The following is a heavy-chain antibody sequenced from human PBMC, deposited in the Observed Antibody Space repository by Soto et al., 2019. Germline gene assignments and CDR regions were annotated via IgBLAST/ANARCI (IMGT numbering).Heavy chain of an antibody. V-gene: IGHV3-30*18. Sequence: PGGSLRLSCAASGFTFSSYGMHWVRQAPGKGLEWVAVISYDGSNKYYADSVKGRFTISRDNSKNTLYLQMNSLRAEDTAVYYCAKIPCREYCSNTRTAFGIWGQGTMVTVSS. CDR1: GFTFSSYG. J-gene: IGHJ3*02. D-gene: IGHD2-2*01. CDR2: ISYDGSNK. CDR3: AKIPCREYCSNTRTAFGI.